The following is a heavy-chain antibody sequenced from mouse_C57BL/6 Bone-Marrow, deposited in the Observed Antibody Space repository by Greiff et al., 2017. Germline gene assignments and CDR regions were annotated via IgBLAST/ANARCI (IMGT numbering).Heavy chain of an antibody. CDR1: GYTFTDYE. Sequence: VQLQQSGAELVRPGASVTLSCKASGYTFTDYEMHWVKQTPVHGLEWIGAIDPETGGTAYNQKFKGKAILTADKASSTAYMELRSLTCEDSAVYYCTSYCGSSYGAYWGQGTLVTVSA. CDR3: TSYCGSSYGAY. J-gene: IGHJ3*01. D-gene: IGHD1-1*01. CDR2: IDPETGGT. V-gene: IGHV1-15*01.